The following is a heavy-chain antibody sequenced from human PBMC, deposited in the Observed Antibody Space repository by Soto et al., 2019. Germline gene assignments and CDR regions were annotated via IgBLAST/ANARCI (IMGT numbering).Heavy chain of an antibody. CDR2: INPNSGDT. V-gene: IGHV1-2*02. CDR3: ATRYSYVHF. D-gene: IGHD5-18*01. Sequence: ASVKVSCKSAGYAFTGYYIHWVRQAPGQGLEWMGWINPNSGDTNYAQKFHGRVTMTRDTSFSTAYMELSSLRSDDTAVYYRATRYSYVHFWGQGTLVTVSS. J-gene: IGHJ4*02. CDR1: GYAFTGYY.